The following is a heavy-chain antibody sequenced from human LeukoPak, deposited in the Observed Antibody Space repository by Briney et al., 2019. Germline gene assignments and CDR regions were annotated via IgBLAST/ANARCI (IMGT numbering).Heavy chain of an antibody. CDR2: MNPNSGNT. D-gene: IGHD3-3*01. CDR3: ARGSSVLRFLEWLTYYYYGMDV. Sequence: ASVKVSCKASGGTFSSYAINWVRQATGQGLEWMGWMNPNSGNTGYAQKFQGRVTMTRNTSISTAYMELSSLRSDDTAVYYCARGSSVLRFLEWLTYYYYGMDVWGPGTTVTVSS. J-gene: IGHJ6*02. CDR1: GGTFSSYA. V-gene: IGHV1-8*02.